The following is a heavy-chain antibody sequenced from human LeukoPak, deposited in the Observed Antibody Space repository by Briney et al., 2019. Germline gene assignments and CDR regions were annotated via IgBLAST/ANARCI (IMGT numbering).Heavy chain of an antibody. CDR1: GFTFSSYA. CDR2: FSGSGGST. V-gene: IGHV3-23*01. CDR3: AKGAVASLIFKPYYFDY. D-gene: IGHD6-19*01. J-gene: IGHJ4*02. Sequence: GGSLRLSCAASGFTFSSYAMSWVRQAPGKGLEWVSGFSGSGGSTYYAHSVKGRFTISRDNSKNTLYLQMKGLRAEDTAIYYCAKGAVASLIFKPYYFDYWGQGTLVTVSS.